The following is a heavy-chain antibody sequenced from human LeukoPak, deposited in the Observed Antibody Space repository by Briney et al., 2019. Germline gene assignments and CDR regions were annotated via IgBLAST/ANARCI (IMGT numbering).Heavy chain of an antibody. CDR2: IYYSGST. D-gene: IGHD5-24*01. V-gene: IGHV4-39*07. J-gene: IGHJ5*02. Sequence: PSETLSLTCTVSGGSISSSTYFWGWIRQPPGKGLEWIGTIYYSGSTYYNPSLKSRVTISVDSSKNQFSLRLSSVTAADTAVYYCARESLTWPQSRTSWFDPWGQGTLVTVSS. CDR3: ARESLTWPQSRTSWFDP. CDR1: GGSISSSTYF.